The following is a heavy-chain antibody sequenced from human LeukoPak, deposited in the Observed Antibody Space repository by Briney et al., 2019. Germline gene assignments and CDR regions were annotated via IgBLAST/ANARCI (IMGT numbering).Heavy chain of an antibody. CDR2: ITTSGGHT. CDR3: AKKVPGVAGVDC. CDR1: GFTFNNYV. J-gene: IGHJ4*02. V-gene: IGHV3-23*01. D-gene: IGHD2-15*01. Sequence: PGGSLRLSCAASGFTFNNYVMNWVRQAPGEGLEWVSTITTSGGHTYYADSVKGRFTISRDNSKNTLYLQMDSLRAEDTALYYCAKKVPGVAGVDCWGQGTLVTVSS.